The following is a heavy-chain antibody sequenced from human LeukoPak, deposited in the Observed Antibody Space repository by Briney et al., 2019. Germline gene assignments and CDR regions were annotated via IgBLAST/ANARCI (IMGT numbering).Heavy chain of an antibody. CDR1: GGSISTYY. CDR2: MQYTGNS. CDR3: ARDAEHSYGRYFAY. Sequence: PSETLSLTCTVSGGSISTYYWNWIRKTPGKGLEWIGFMQYTGNSQYNPSLKSRVTMFVATSKNQFSLKLSSVTAADTAVYYCARDAEHSYGRYFAYWGQGILVTVSS. J-gene: IGHJ4*02. V-gene: IGHV4-59*01. D-gene: IGHD5-18*01.